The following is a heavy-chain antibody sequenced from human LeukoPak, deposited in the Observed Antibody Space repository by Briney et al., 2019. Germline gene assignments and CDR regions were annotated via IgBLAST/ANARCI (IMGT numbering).Heavy chain of an antibody. D-gene: IGHD3-22*01. V-gene: IGHV3-33*01. Sequence: PGRSLRLSCAASGFTFSSYGMHWVRQAPGKGLEWVAVIWYDGSNKYYADSVKGRFTISRDNSKNTLYLQMNSLRAEDTAAYYCARRDSSGPYYWGREPWSPSPQ. J-gene: IGHJ4*02. CDR1: GFTFSSYG. CDR2: IWYDGSNK. CDR3: ARRDSSGPYY.